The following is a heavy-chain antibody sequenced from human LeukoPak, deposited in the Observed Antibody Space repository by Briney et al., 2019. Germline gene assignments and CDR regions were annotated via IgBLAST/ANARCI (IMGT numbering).Heavy chain of an antibody. D-gene: IGHD3-16*01. V-gene: IGHV4-4*07. CDR1: GGSVNSYY. CDR3: ARMKWFQVGEPWFDP. Sequence: PSETLSLTCTVSGGSVNSYYWTWIRQPAGKGLEWIGHVYTTGSTNYNPSLKSRVTMSVDPSKNQFSLKLTSVTAADTAVYYCARMKWFQVGEPWFDPWGQGTLVTVSS. J-gene: IGHJ5*02. CDR2: VYTTGST.